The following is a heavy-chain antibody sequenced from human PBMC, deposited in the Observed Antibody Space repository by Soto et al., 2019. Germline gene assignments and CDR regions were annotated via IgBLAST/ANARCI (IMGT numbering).Heavy chain of an antibody. CDR1: GGSFRGYY. CDR2: INHSGST. CDR3: ARGRAYYDILTGYYKGNPFDY. V-gene: IGHV4-34*01. D-gene: IGHD3-9*01. J-gene: IGHJ4*02. Sequence: SETLSLTCAVYGGSFRGYYWSWIRQPPVKGLEWIGEINHSGSTNYNPSLKSRVTISVDTSKNQFSLKLSSVTAADTAVYYCARGRAYYDILTGYYKGNPFDYWGQGTLVTVSS.